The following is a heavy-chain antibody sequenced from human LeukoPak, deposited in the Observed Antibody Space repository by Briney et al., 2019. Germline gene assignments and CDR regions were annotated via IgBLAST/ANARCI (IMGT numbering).Heavy chain of an antibody. Sequence: ASVKVSCKASGYTFTSCDINWVRQATGQGLEWMGWMNPNSGNTGYAQQFQGRVTMTSNTSISTAYMELSGLRSEDTAVYYCARADGSGSYSLPYYFDYWGQGTLVTVSS. CDR1: GYTFTSCD. V-gene: IGHV1-8*01. CDR3: ARADGSGSYSLPYYFDY. J-gene: IGHJ4*02. D-gene: IGHD3-10*01. CDR2: MNPNSGNT.